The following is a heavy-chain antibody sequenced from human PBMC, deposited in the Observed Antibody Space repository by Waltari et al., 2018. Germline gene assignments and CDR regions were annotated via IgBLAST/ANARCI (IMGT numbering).Heavy chain of an antibody. CDR2: IIPIFGAA. V-gene: IGHV1-69*13. J-gene: IGHJ6*02. Sequence: QVQLVQSGAEVKKPGSSVKVSCKASGGTFSSYAISWVRQAPGQGLEWMGGIIPIFGAANYAQKFQGRVTITADESTRTAYMELSSLRSEDTAVYYCACPNYYGSGSYYYDGMDVWGQGTTVTVSS. CDR3: ACPNYYGSGSYYYDGMDV. D-gene: IGHD3-10*01. CDR1: GGTFSSYA.